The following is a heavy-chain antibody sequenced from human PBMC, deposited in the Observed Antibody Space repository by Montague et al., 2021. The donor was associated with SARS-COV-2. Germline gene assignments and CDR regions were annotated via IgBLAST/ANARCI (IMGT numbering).Heavy chain of an antibody. CDR3: ARDGEVVGNWFDP. CDR1: GGSISSSSYY. Sequence: SETLSLTCTVFGGSISSSSYYWGWIRQPPGKGLEWIGSIYYSGSTYYNPSLKSRVTISVDTSKNQFSLKLSSVTAADTAVYYCARDGEVVGNWFDPWGQGTLVTVSS. J-gene: IGHJ5*02. V-gene: IGHV4-39*07. D-gene: IGHD2-2*01. CDR2: IYYSGST.